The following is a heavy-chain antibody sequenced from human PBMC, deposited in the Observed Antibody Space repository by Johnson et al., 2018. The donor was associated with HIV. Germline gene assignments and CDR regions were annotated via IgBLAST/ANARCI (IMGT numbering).Heavy chain of an antibody. D-gene: IGHD3-16*01. J-gene: IGHJ3*02. CDR1: GFTFDDYT. CDR2: ISWDGGST. CDR3: AKGWRQRWPTGDGAFDI. Sequence: VQLMESGGVVVQPGGSLRLSCAASGFTFDDYTMHWVRQAPGKGLEWVSLISWDGGSTYYADSVKGRFTISRDNVRNTLHLQMNSLRVDDTALYYCAKGWRQRWPTGDGAFDIWGQGTMVTVSS. V-gene: IGHV3-43*01.